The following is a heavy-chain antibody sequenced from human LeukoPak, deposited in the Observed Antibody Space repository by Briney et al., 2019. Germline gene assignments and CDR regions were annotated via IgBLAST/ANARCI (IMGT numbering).Heavy chain of an antibody. CDR2: IRYDGSNK. D-gene: IGHD3-10*01. CDR3: ARDRYYYGLLYYYYYYMDV. Sequence: GGSLRLSCAASGFTFSSYGMHWVRQAPGKGLEWVAFIRYDGSNKYYADSVKGRFTISRDNSKNTLYLQMNSLRAEDTAVYYCARDRYYYGLLYYYYYYMDVWGKGTTVTVSS. CDR1: GFTFSSYG. V-gene: IGHV3-30*02. J-gene: IGHJ6*03.